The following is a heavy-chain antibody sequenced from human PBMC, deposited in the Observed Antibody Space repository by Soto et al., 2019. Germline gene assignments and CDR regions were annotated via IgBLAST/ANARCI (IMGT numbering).Heavy chain of an antibody. CDR3: ASFSSYYGSGSYSGWFDP. Sequence: SETLSLTCTVSGGSISSYYCSWIRQPPGKGLEWIGYIYYSGSTNYNPSLKSRVTISVDTSKNQFSLKLSSVTAADTAVYYCASFSSYYGSGSYSGWFDPWGQGTLVTVSS. D-gene: IGHD3-10*01. V-gene: IGHV4-59*08. CDR1: GGSISSYY. J-gene: IGHJ5*02. CDR2: IYYSGST.